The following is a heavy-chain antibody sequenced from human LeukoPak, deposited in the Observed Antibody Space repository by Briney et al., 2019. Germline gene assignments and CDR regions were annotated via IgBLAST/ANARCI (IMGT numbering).Heavy chain of an antibody. CDR2: ISAYNGNT. Sequence: GASAKVSCKASGYTFTSYGISWVRQAPGQGLEWMGWISAYNGNTNYAQKLQGRVTMTTDTSTSTAYMELRSLRSDDTAVYYCARAEAAGDNRGGYYYFYMDVWGKGTTVTVSS. D-gene: IGHD6-25*01. CDR3: ARAEAAGDNRGGYYYFYMDV. CDR1: GYTFTSYG. V-gene: IGHV1-18*01. J-gene: IGHJ6*03.